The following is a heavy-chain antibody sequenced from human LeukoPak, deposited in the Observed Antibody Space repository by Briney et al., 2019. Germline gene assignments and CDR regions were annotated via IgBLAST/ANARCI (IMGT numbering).Heavy chain of an antibody. Sequence: GGSLRLSCAASGFTFNNYAMSWVRQAPGKGLEWVSTIDNSGAGTYYADSVKGRFTISSDNPQNTLYLQMNSLTAEDTAVYYCAKRYYYLDVWGKGTTVTVSS. J-gene: IGHJ6*03. V-gene: IGHV3-23*01. CDR2: IDNSGAGT. CDR1: GFTFNNYA. CDR3: AKRYYYLDV.